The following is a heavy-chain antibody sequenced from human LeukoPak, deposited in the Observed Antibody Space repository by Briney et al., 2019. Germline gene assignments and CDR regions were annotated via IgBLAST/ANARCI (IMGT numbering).Heavy chain of an antibody. CDR1: GGSISSYY. D-gene: IGHD1-1*01. V-gene: IGHV4-59*01. CDR2: IYYSGST. Sequence: ETQSLTCTVSGGSISSYYWSWIRQPPGKGLEWIGYIYYSGSTNYNPSLKSRVTISVDTSKNQFSLKLSSVTAADTAVYYCACTTTGYYYGMDVWGQGTTVTVSS. J-gene: IGHJ6*02. CDR3: ACTTTGYYYGMDV.